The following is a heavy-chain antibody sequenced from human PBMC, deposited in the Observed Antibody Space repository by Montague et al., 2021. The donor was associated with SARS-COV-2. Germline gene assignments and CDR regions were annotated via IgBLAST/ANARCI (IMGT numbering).Heavy chain of an antibody. Sequence: SETLSLTCTVAGGSLRAYFWSWIRQPPGKRLEWIGGVYYNGTTNYNPSLKSRVNISLDTSTTQLSLNLASVTSVDTGVYYCARARSAIDMWGQGTMVTVSS. J-gene: IGHJ3*02. CDR3: ARARSAIDM. CDR1: GGSLRAYF. CDR2: VYYNGTT. V-gene: IGHV4-59*13.